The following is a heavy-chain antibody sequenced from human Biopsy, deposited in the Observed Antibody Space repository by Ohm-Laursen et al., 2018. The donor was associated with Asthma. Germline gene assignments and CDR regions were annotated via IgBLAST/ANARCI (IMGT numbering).Heavy chain of an antibody. V-gene: IGHV1-69*13. CDR1: GGTFNTYV. CDR3: ARKAGSCISRTCYSLDF. Sequence: SVSASCKSLGGTFNTYVIGWVRQTPGQGLEWMGGINSVFGTTTYPQKFQDRVTITADDSTSTVYMELSSLRSEDTAVYYCARKAGSCISRTCYSLDFWGQGTLVTVSS. D-gene: IGHD2-2*01. J-gene: IGHJ4*02. CDR2: INSVFGTT.